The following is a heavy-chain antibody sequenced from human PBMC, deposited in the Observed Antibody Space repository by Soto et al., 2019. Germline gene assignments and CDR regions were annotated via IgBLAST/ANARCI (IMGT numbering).Heavy chain of an antibody. J-gene: IGHJ5*02. CDR2: IYYSGST. V-gene: IGHV4-59*01. Sequence: SETLSLTCTVSGGSISSYYWSWIRQPPGKGLEWIGYIYYSGSTNYNPSLKSRVTISVDTSKNQSSLKLSSVTAADTAVYYCARDPYYYGSGSYGFDPWGQGTLVTVSS. CDR1: GGSISSYY. CDR3: ARDPYYYGSGSYGFDP. D-gene: IGHD3-10*01.